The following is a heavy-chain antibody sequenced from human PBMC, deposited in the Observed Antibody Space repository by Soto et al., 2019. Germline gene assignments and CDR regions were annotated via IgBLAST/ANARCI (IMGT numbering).Heavy chain of an antibody. J-gene: IGHJ6*02. V-gene: IGHV1-69*13. Sequence: SVKVSCKASGGTFSSYAISWVRQAPGQGLEWMGGIIPIFGTANYAQKFQGRVTITADESTSTAYMELSSLRSEDTAVYYCARDGRYIVLVPAAKGGYYYYGMDVWGQGTTVTLSS. CDR3: ARDGRYIVLVPAAKGGYYYYGMDV. CDR1: GGTFSSYA. CDR2: IIPIFGTA. D-gene: IGHD2-2*01.